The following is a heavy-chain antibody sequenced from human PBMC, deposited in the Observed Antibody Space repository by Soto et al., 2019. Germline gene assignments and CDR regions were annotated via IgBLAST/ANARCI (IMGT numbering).Heavy chain of an antibody. Sequence: SETLAITSTVSGGSSSSGGDYWSWIRQHTGKGLESLGYFYSIGSTNSNPSLKSRVTISVAPSKTHFSLKLISVTAADTPVYYFSRCCTALLPYFYYYRSRRSLVTVSS. V-gene: IGHV4-61*03. CDR1: GGSSSSGGDY. J-gene: IGHJ4*02. D-gene: IGHD3-10*01. CDR3: SRCCTALLPYFYYY. CDR2: FYSIGST.